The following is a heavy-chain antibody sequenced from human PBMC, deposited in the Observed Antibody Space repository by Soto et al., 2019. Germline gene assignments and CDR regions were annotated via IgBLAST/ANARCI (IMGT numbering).Heavy chain of an antibody. V-gene: IGHV5-51*01. D-gene: IGHD2-8*01. CDR2: IYPGDSDT. J-gene: IGHJ6*02. Sequence: PGESLKISCKGSGYSFTSYWIGWVRQMPGKGLEWMGIIYPGDSDTRYSPSFQGQVTISADKSISTAYLQWSSLKASDTAMYYCARPNGAQGVYYYYGMDVWGQGTTVTVSS. CDR1: GYSFTSYW. CDR3: ARPNGAQGVYYYYGMDV.